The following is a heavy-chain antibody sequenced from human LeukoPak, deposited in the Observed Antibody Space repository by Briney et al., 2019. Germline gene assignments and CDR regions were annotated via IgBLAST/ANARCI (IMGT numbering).Heavy chain of an antibody. CDR1: GGSFSGYY. J-gene: IGHJ4*02. V-gene: IGHV4-34*01. D-gene: IGHD2-15*01. CDR2: INHSGST. CDR3: ARRSVVVVAATVFGY. Sequence: SETLSLTCAVSGGSFSGYYWSRIRQPPGKGLEWIGEINHSGSTNYNPSLKSRVTISVDTSKNQFSLKLSSVTAADTAVYYCARRSVVVVAATVFGYWGQGNLVTVSS.